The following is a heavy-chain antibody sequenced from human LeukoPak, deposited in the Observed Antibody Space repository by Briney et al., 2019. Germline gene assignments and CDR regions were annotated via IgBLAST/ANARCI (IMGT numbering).Heavy chain of an antibody. J-gene: IGHJ6*02. CDR3: ARDQPGIAAAGPKSYYYYGMDV. V-gene: IGHV1-46*01. CDR2: INPSGGST. CDR1: GNTFTSYY. D-gene: IGHD6-13*01. Sequence: ASVKVSCKASGNTFTSYYMHWVRQAPGQGLEWMGIINPSGGSTSYAQKFQGRVTMTRDTSTSTVYMELSSLRSEDTAVYYCARDQPGIAAAGPKSYYYYGMDVWGQGTTVTVSS.